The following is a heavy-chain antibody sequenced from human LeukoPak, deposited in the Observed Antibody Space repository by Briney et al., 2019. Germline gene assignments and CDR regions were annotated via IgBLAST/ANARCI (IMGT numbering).Heavy chain of an antibody. CDR2: IVPVIGVA. Sequence: SVKVSCKAPGDTLIAHYISWVRQAPGQGLEWVGRIVPVIGVATYAQSLQGRVIITADRSTNTAYMELSSLRFEDSAVYFCARHSSRGHYYDFDFWGQGSLVTVSS. J-gene: IGHJ4*02. CDR3: ARHSSRGHYYDFDF. CDR1: GDTLIAHY. V-gene: IGHV1-69*02. D-gene: IGHD3-22*01.